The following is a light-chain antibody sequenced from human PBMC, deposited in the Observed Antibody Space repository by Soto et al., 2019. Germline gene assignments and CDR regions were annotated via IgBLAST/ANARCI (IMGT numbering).Light chain of an antibody. Sequence: VVVTQSPGTLSLSPVERATLSCIAIQSVNSNSLAWYQQKPGQAPRVFIYGASTRATGIPDRFSGSGSGTDFTLTISRLEPEDFAVYYCQQRSNWHTITFGHGTRLEIK. V-gene: IGKV3D-20*02. CDR2: GAS. J-gene: IGKJ5*01. CDR3: QQRSNWHTIT. CDR1: QSVNSNS.